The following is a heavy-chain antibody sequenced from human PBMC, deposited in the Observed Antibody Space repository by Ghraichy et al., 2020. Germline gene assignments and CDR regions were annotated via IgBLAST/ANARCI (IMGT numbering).Heavy chain of an antibody. CDR2: IWYDGSNK. D-gene: IGHD2-15*01. Sequence: GGSLRLSCAASGFTFSSYGMHWVRQAPGKGLEWVAVIWYDGSNKYYADSVKGRFTISRDNSKNTLYLQMNSLRAEDTAVYYCAREDGSVVVAATAFFDYWGQGTLVTVSS. CDR1: GFTFSSYG. V-gene: IGHV3-33*01. J-gene: IGHJ4*02. CDR3: AREDGSVVVAATAFFDY.